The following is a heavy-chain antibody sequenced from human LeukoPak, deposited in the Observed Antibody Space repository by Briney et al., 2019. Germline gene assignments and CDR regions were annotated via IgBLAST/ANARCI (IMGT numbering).Heavy chain of an antibody. Sequence: GGSLRLSCGASGFTFSSYAMSWVRQAPGKGLEWVSGFSGNGGSTYYADSVKGRFTISRDNSKNTLYLQMNSLRAEDTAVYYCAREKGAYGGNAYFDYWGQGTLVTVSS. V-gene: IGHV3-23*01. CDR3: AREKGAYGGNAYFDY. CDR2: FSGNGGST. CDR1: GFTFSSYA. J-gene: IGHJ4*02. D-gene: IGHD4-23*01.